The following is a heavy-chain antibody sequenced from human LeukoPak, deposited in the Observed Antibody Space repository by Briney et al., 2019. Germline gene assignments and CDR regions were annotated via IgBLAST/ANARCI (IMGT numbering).Heavy chain of an antibody. J-gene: IGHJ4*02. CDR1: GFTFSSYA. V-gene: IGHV3-23*01. CDR2: ISGSGGST. CDR3: AKDLTGYYDWG. Sequence: GGSLRLSCAASGFTFSSYAMSWVRQAPGKGLEWVSAISGSGGSTYYADSVKGRFTISRDNSKNTLYLQMNSLSAEDTAVYYCAKDLTGYYDWGWGQGTLVTVSS. D-gene: IGHD3-9*01.